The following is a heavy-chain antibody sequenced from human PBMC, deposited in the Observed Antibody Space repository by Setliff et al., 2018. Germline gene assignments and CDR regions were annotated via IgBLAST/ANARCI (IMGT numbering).Heavy chain of an antibody. CDR1: GYNFAESI. Sequence: GASVKVSCKASGYNFAESIVSWVRQAPGQGLEWMGWSSAYNGHTYSAQKFQARVTLTTDTSTNMAYMELRDLRSDDTAVYYCLRLVRYCTKIACQATSGDEVWGLGTLVTVSS. CDR2: SSAYNGHT. CDR3: LRLVRYCTKIACQATSGDEV. V-gene: IGHV1-18*01. J-gene: IGHJ4*02. D-gene: IGHD2-8*01.